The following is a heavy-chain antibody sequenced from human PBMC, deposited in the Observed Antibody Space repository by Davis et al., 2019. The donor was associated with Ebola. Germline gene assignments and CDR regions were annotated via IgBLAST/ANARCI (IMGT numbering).Heavy chain of an antibody. CDR1: GFTFSGSA. CDR3: TRAQQLDDY. V-gene: IGHV3-73*01. J-gene: IGHJ4*02. CDR2: IRSKANSYAT. Sequence: PGGSLRLSCAASGFTFSGSAMHWVRQASGKGLEWVGRIRSKANSYATAYAASVKSRFTISRDDSKNTAYLQMNSLKTEDTAVYYCTRAQQLDDYWGQGTLVTVSS. D-gene: IGHD6-13*01.